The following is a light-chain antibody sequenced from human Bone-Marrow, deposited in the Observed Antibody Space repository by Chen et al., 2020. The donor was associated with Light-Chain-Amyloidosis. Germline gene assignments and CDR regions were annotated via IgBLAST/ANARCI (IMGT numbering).Light chain of an antibody. CDR2: GSS. V-gene: IGKV3-20*01. J-gene: IGKJ4*01. CDR3: QQYGTSPLT. CDR1: QTISSNY. Sequence: IVLTQSPGTPSLSPGEGANLSCRASQTISSNYLTWYQQKFGQAPRLLIYGSSSRATGIPDRFTGSGSGTDFTLNINRLEPEDFAMYYCQQYGTSPLTFGGGTKVEIK.